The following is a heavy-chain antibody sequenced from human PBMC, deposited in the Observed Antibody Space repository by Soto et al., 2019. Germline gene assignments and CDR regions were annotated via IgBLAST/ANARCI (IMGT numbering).Heavy chain of an antibody. V-gene: IGHV4-38-2*01. CDR2: TYFSGST. Sequence: PSETLSLTCAVSGFSISGAYYWGWVRQPPGKGLEWIGSTYFSGSTRYNPSLESRVTISMDRPNNQLSLNLNSVTAADTAVYYCAQTAGGGFCTSSSCPLLNWFDPWGQGTLVTVSS. J-gene: IGHJ5*02. CDR1: GFSISGAYY. CDR3: AQTAGGGFCTSSSCPLLNWFDP. D-gene: IGHD2-2*01.